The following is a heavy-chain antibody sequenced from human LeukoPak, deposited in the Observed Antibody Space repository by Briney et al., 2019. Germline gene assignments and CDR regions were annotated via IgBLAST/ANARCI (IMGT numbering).Heavy chain of an antibody. J-gene: IGHJ4*02. CDR2: IIPILGIA. D-gene: IGHD3-10*01. CDR3: ARLEEVAGHYGSGSYPDY. CDR1: GGTFSSYA. Sequence: GSSVKVSCKASGGTFSSYAISWVRQAPGQGLEWMGRIIPILGIANYAQKFQGRVTITADKSTSTAYMELSSLRSEDTAVYYCARLEEVAGHYGSGSYPDYWGQGTLVTVSS. V-gene: IGHV1-69*04.